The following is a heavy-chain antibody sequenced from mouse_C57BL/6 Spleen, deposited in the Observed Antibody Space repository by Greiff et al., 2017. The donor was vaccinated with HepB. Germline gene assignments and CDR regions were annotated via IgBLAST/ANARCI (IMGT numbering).Heavy chain of an antibody. J-gene: IGHJ3*01. V-gene: IGHV5-17*01. CDR3: ATTGPPFAC. CDR1: GFTFSDYG. D-gene: IGHD4-1*02. CDR2: ISSGSSPI. Sequence: EVQGVESGGGLVKPGGSLKLSCAASGFTFSDYGMHWVRQAPEKGLEWVAYISSGSSPIYYADTGKGRFAIYRDNAKNNLFLQMTSLSAEDTAMYYCATTGPPFACWGQGTLVTVSA.